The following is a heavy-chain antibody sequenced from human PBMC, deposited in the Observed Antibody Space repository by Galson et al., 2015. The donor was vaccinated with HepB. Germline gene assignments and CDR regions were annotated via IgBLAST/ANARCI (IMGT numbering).Heavy chain of an antibody. V-gene: IGHV3-48*02. J-gene: IGHJ6*02. Sequence: SLRLSCAASGFTFNSNGMNWVRQTPGKGLEWVSYISSSSSTIYYADSVKGRFIISRDNAKNSLYLQMNSLRDEDTAVYYCARGVVWGQGTTVTVSS. CDR2: ISSSSSTI. CDR1: GFTFNSNG. CDR3: ARGVV.